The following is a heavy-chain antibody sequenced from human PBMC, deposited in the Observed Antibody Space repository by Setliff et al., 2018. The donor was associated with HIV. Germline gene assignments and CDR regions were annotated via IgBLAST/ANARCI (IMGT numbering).Heavy chain of an antibody. Sequence: SETLSLTCAVSGGYISSSNWWSWVRQPPGKGLEWIGEIYHSGITKYNPSLKSRVTISVDKSKNQFSLKLSSVTAADTAVYYCARSITMIIVAPGAFDIWGQGTMVTVSS. CDR2: IYHSGIT. V-gene: IGHV4-4*02. CDR3: ARSITMIIVAPGAFDI. J-gene: IGHJ3*02. D-gene: IGHD3-22*01. CDR1: GGYISSSNW.